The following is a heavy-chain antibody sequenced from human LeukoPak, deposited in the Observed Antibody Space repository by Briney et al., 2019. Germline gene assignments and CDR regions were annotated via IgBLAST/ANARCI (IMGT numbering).Heavy chain of an antibody. CDR1: GYTFTGYY. Sequence: ASVKVSCKASGYTFTGYYMHWVRQAPGQGLEWMGWINPNSGGTNYAQKFQGRVTMTRDTSISTTYMELSRLRSDDTAVYYCARKGIAAAGNWFDPWGQGTLVTVSS. J-gene: IGHJ5*02. CDR2: INPNSGGT. D-gene: IGHD6-13*01. V-gene: IGHV1-2*02. CDR3: ARKGIAAAGNWFDP.